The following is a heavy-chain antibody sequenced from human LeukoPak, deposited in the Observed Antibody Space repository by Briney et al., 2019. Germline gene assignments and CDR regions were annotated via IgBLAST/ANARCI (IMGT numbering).Heavy chain of an antibody. CDR1: GYTFTGYY. CDR3: AREWGGIIAVAPDY. D-gene: IGHD6-19*01. CDR2: INPNSGGT. Sequence: ASVKVSCKASGYTFTGYYMHWGRQAPGQGLEWMGWINPNSGGTNYAQKFQGRVTMTRNTSISTAYMELSRLRSDDTAVYYCAREWGGIIAVAPDYWGQGTLVTVSS. V-gene: IGHV1-2*02. J-gene: IGHJ4*02.